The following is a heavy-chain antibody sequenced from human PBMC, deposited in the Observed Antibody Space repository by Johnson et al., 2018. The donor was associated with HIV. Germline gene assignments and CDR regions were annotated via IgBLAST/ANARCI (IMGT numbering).Heavy chain of an antibody. CDR3: AKEAITMEVDI. Sequence: QVQLVESGGGVVQPGGSLRLSCAASGFTFSNYGMHWVRQAPGKGLEWVAFIRYDGDITYYVDSVKGRFTISRDNSKNTLYLQMNSLRGEDTAVYYGAKEAITMEVDIWGQGTMVTVSS. CDR2: IRYDGDIT. D-gene: IGHD1-14*01. J-gene: IGHJ3*02. CDR1: GFTFSNYG. V-gene: IGHV3-30*02.